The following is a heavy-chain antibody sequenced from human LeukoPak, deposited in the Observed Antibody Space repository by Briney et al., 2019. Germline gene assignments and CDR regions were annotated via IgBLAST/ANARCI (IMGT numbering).Heavy chain of an antibody. CDR2: ITDSGST. D-gene: IGHD3-22*01. CDR1: GGSINSGGNY. J-gene: IGHJ4*02. Sequence: SETLSLTCTVSGGSINSGGNYWNWIRQHPGKGLEWIGYITDSGSTNYNPSLKSRVIISLDTSKDQFSLKLSSVAAADTAVYYCAGGYYYDRGGSFSYYFDNWGQGTLVTVSS. CDR3: AGGYYYDRGGSFSYYFDN. V-gene: IGHV4-31*03.